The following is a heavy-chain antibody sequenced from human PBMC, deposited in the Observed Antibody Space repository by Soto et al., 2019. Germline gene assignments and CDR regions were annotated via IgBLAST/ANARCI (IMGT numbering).Heavy chain of an antibody. V-gene: IGHV1-2*04. CDR1: GYTFTGYY. CDR3: ARARVRQWLAFDY. Sequence: ASVKVSCKASGYTFTGYYMHWVRQAPGQGLEWMGWINPNSGGTNYAQKFQGWVTMTRDTSISTAYMELSRLRSDDTAVYYCARARVRQWLAFDYWRQGTLVTVSS. D-gene: IGHD6-19*01. CDR2: INPNSGGT. J-gene: IGHJ4*02.